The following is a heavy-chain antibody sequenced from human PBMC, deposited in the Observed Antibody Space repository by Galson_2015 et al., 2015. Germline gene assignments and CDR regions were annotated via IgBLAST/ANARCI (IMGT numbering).Heavy chain of an antibody. J-gene: IGHJ6*02. V-gene: IGHV1-18*01. CDR2: ISAYNGNT. D-gene: IGHD6-19*01. Sequence: SVKVSCKASGYTFTSYGISWVRQAPGQGLEWMGWISAYNGNTNYAQKLQGRVTMTTDTSTSTAYMGLRSLRSDDTAVYYCARGEIPAGTSGYSYYYYGMDVWGQGTTVTVSS. CDR1: GYTFTSYG. CDR3: ARGEIPAGTSGYSYYYYGMDV.